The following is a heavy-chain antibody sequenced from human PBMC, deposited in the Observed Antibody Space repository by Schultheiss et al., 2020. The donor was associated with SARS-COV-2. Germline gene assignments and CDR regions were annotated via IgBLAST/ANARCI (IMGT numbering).Heavy chain of an antibody. CDR3: VRDRSWWTPYNCFDL. CDR1: GFIFSTYD. V-gene: IGHV3-66*01. J-gene: IGHJ5*02. Sequence: GGSLRLSCAASGFIFSTYDMSWVRQAPGKGLEWVSGIYSGGSTYYADSVKGQFTISRDNANNSLYLQMHSLRAEDTAVYYCVRDRSWWTPYNCFDLWGRGTLVTVSS. CDR2: IYSGGST. D-gene: IGHD2-15*01.